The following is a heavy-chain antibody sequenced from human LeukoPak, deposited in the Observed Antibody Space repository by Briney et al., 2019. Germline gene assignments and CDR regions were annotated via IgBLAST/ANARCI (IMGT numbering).Heavy chain of an antibody. CDR1: GYTFTSYG. V-gene: IGHV1-18*01. CDR2: ISAYNGNT. CDR3: ARSEYRVDCGSTSCYTDP. D-gene: IGHD2-2*02. J-gene: IGHJ5*02. Sequence: ASVKVSCKASGYTFTSYGISWVRQAPGQGLEWMGWISAYNGNTNYAQKLQGRVTMTTDTSTSTAYMELRSLRSDDTAVYYCARSEYRVDCGSTSCYTDPWGQGTLVTVSS.